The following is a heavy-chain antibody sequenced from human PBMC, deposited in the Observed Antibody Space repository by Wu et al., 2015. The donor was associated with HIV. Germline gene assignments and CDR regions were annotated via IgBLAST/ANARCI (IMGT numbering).Heavy chain of an antibody. D-gene: IGHD1-26*01. Sequence: QVQLVQSGAEVKKPGASVKVSCKPSGYTFTSYGISWVRQAPGQGLEWMGWISAYNGNTNYAQKLQGRVTMTTDTSTSTAYMELRSLRSDDTAMYYCARDLAHIVGATQAFDIWGQGTMVTVSS. CDR2: ISAYNGNT. V-gene: IGHV1-18*01. J-gene: IGHJ3*02. CDR3: ARDLAHIVGATQAFDI. CDR1: GYTFTSYG.